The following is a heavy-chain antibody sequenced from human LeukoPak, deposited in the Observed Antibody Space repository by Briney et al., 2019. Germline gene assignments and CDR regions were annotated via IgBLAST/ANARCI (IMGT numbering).Heavy chain of an antibody. D-gene: IGHD2/OR15-2a*01. CDR3: ARGQTSSMGAFPRAVTGCFDY. CDR1: GGSFSGYY. V-gene: IGHV4-34*01. J-gene: IGHJ4*02. Sequence: PSETLSLTCALYGGSFSGYYWSWIRQPPGKGLEWVGEINHSGSTNYNPSLTSRVTISVDTSKNQFSLKLSSVTAADTAVYYCARGQTSSMGAFPRAVTGCFDYWGQGTLVTVSS. CDR2: INHSGST.